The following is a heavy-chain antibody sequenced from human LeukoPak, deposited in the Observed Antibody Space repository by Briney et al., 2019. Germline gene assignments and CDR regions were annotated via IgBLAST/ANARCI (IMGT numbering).Heavy chain of an antibody. CDR2: IRYDGSNK. Sequence: PGGSLRLSCAASGFTFSSYGMHWVRQAPGKGLEGVAFIRYDGSNKYYADSVKGRFTISRDNSKNTLYLQMNSLRAEDTAVYYCAKSLVAAAGIWFGFGYYMDVWGKGTTVTVSS. J-gene: IGHJ6*03. V-gene: IGHV3-30*02. CDR3: AKSLVAAAGIWFGFGYYMDV. CDR1: GFTFSSYG. D-gene: IGHD6-13*01.